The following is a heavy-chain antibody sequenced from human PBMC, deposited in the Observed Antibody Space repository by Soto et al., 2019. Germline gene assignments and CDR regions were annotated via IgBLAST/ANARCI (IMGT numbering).Heavy chain of an antibody. J-gene: IGHJ4*02. CDR2: ISAHNGNT. CDR3: ARGRYGDY. CDR1: GYAFTTYG. D-gene: IGHD1-1*01. V-gene: IGHV1-18*01. Sequence: QVHLVQSGAEVKKPGASVKVSCKGSGYAFTTYGITWVRQAPGQGLEWMGWISAHNGNTNYAQKLQGRVTVTRDTSTSTDYMELRSLISDDTAVYYCARGRYGDYWGQGALVTFSS.